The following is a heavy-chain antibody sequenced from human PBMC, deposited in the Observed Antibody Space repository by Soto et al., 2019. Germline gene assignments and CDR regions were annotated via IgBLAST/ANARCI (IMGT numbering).Heavy chain of an antibody. CDR1: GYTFTSYD. CDR3: ARGPSWLSYYYYGMDV. Sequence: ASVNVSCKASGYTFTSYDINWVRQATGQGLEWMGWMNPNSGNTGYAQKFQGRVTMTRNTSISTAYMELSSLRSEDTAVYYCARGPSWLSYYYYGMDVWGQGTTVTVSS. D-gene: IGHD5-12*01. V-gene: IGHV1-8*01. CDR2: MNPNSGNT. J-gene: IGHJ6*02.